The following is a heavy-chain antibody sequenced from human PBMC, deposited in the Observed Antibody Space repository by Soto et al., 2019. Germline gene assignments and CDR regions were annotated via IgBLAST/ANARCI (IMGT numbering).Heavy chain of an antibody. V-gene: IGHV3-15*01. Sequence: EVQLVESGGGLVKPGGSLRLSCAASGFTFSNAWMSWVRQAPGEGLEWVGRIKSKTDGGTTDYAAPVKGRFTISRDDSKNTLYLQMNSLKTEDTAVYYCTTGQFFFVEKPEVRYMDVWGKGTTVTVSS. D-gene: IGHD3-10*01. CDR3: TTGQFFFVEKPEVRYMDV. J-gene: IGHJ6*03. CDR1: GFTFSNAW. CDR2: IKSKTDGGTT.